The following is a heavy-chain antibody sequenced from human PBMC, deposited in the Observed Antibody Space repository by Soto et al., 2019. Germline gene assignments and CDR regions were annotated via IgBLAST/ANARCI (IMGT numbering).Heavy chain of an antibody. CDR3: ARILLGYCSGGSCPPDF. CDR1: GFSLSTSGMC. J-gene: IGHJ4*02. Sequence: SGPTLVNPTQTLTLTCTFSGFSLSTSGMCVSWIRQPPGKALEWLARIDWDDDKYYSTSLKTRLTISKDTSKNQVVLTMTNMDPVDTATYYCARILLGYCSGGSCPPDFGGQGTLVTVSS. D-gene: IGHD2-15*01. CDR2: IDWDDDK. V-gene: IGHV2-70*11.